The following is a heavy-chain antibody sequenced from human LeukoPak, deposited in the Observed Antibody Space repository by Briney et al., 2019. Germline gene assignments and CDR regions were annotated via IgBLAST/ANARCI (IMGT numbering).Heavy chain of an antibody. D-gene: IGHD3-9*01. CDR2: IRDDGSNK. J-gene: IGHJ3*02. Sequence: SGGSLRLSCAASGFTFSSYGMHRVRQAPGKGLEWVAFIRDDGSNKYYADSVKGRFTISRGNSKNTLYLQMNSLRAEDTAVYYCARGFYDILAGYYRGAFDIWGQGTMVTVSS. V-gene: IGHV3-30*02. CDR1: GFTFSSYG. CDR3: ARGFYDILAGYYRGAFDI.